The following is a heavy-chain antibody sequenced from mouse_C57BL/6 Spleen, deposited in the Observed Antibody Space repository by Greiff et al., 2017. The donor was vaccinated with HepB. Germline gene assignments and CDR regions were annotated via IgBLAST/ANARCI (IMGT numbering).Heavy chain of an antibody. V-gene: IGHV1-52*01. J-gene: IGHJ3*01. CDR2: IDPSDSET. Sequence: VKLQQPGAELVRPGSSVKLSCKASGYTFTSYWMHWVKQRPIQGLEWIGNIDPSDSETHYNQKFKDKATLTVDKSSSTAYMQLSSLTSEDSAVYYCASGSYYGNYDWFAYWGQGTLVTVSA. CDR1: GYTFTSYW. D-gene: IGHD2-1*01. CDR3: ASGSYYGNYDWFAY.